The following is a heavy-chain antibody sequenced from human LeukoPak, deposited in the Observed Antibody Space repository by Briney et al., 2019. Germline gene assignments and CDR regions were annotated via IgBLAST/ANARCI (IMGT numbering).Heavy chain of an antibody. CDR2: IKGDGITT. CDR3: AKDLHEIAADY. J-gene: IGHJ4*02. CDR1: EFTFGSFW. Sequence: GGSRNFSWKPSEFTFGSFWWTWSPQPPGKGRFWVARIKGDGITTNYADPAKGRFTVSRDNAKNTVYLQMNSLRAEDTAVYYCAKDLHEIAADYWGQGTLVTVAS. D-gene: IGHD2-21*01. V-gene: IGHV3-74*01.